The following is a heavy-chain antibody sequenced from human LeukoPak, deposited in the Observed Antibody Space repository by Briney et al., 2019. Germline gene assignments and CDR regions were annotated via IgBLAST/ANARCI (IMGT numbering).Heavy chain of an antibody. CDR1: GGSISSSNW. CDR2: IYHSGST. J-gene: IGHJ5*02. V-gene: IGHV4-4*02. CDR3: ASRIAAAGILDP. Sequence: SETLSLTCAVSGGSISSSNWWSWVRQPPGKGLEWIGEIYHSGSTNYNPSLKSRVTISADKSKNQFSLKLSSVTAADTAVYYCASRIAAAGILDPWGQGTLVTVSS. D-gene: IGHD6-13*01.